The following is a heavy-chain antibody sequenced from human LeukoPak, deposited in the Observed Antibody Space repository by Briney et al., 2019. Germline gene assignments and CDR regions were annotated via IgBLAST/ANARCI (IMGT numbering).Heavy chain of an antibody. J-gene: IGHJ4*02. CDR3: ARVERNWSGYYAKVYYFDY. Sequence: SETLSLTCTVSGGSISSYYWTWIRQPPGKGLEWLGYIYYSGSTNYNPSLKSRVTISLDTSKNQFSLQLTSVTTADTAVYYCARVERNWSGYYAKVYYFDYWGQGTLVTVSS. CDR1: GGSISSYY. CDR2: IYYSGST. D-gene: IGHD3-3*01. V-gene: IGHV4-59*01.